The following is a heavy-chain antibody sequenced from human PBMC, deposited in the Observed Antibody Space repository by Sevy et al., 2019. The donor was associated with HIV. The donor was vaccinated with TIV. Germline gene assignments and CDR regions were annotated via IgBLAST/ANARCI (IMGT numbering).Heavy chain of an antibody. D-gene: IGHD6-25*01. J-gene: IGHJ4*02. CDR2: IYHSGST. V-gene: IGHV4-38-2*01. Sequence: SETLSLTCAVSGYSISSGYQWGWIRQPPGKGLGWIGTIYHSGSTYYNPSLKSRVTISVDTSKNQFSLKVNSMTAADTAVYFCAGVAAYWGQGILVTVSS. CDR3: AGVAAY. CDR1: GYSISSGYQ.